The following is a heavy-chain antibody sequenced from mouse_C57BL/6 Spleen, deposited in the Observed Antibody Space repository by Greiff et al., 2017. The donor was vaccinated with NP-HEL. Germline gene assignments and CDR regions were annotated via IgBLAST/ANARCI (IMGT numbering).Heavy chain of an antibody. Sequence: VHLVESGPGLVQPSQSLSITCTVSGFSLTSYGVHWVRQSPGKGLEWLGVIWRGGSTDYNAAFMSRLSITKDNSKSQVFFKMNSLQADDTAIYYCAKNAPYSNYGGYAMDYWGQGTSVTVSS. CDR2: IWRGGST. CDR3: AKNAPYSNYGGYAMDY. V-gene: IGHV2-5*01. D-gene: IGHD2-5*01. CDR1: GFSLTSYG. J-gene: IGHJ4*01.